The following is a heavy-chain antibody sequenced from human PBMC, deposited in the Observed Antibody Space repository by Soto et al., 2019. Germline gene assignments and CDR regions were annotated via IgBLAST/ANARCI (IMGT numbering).Heavy chain of an antibody. Sequence: EVQLVESGGGLVQPGGSLRLSCAASGFTFSSYSMNWVRQAPGKGLEWVSYISSSSSTIYYADSVKGRFTISRDNAKNSLYLQMNSLRDEDTAVYYCARGGHYYGSGSYYTPSFDYWGQGTLVTVFS. J-gene: IGHJ4*02. CDR1: GFTFSSYS. CDR2: ISSSSSTI. V-gene: IGHV3-48*02. D-gene: IGHD3-10*01. CDR3: ARGGHYYGSGSYYTPSFDY.